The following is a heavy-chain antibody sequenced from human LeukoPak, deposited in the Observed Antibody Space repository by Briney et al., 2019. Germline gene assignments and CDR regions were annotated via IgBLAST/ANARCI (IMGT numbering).Heavy chain of an antibody. Sequence: SETLSLTCAVYGGSFSGYYWSWIRQPPGKGLEWLGEINHSGSTNYNPSLKSRVTISVDTSKNQFSLKLSSVTAADTAVYYCGRVNYYGSGSYSIWGQGTLVTVSS. CDR3: GRVNYYGSGSYSI. CDR2: INHSGST. V-gene: IGHV4-34*01. J-gene: IGHJ4*02. CDR1: GGSFSGYY. D-gene: IGHD3-10*01.